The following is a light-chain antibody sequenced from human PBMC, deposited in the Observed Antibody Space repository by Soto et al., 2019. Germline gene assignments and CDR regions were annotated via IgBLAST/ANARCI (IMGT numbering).Light chain of an antibody. V-gene: IGKV1-6*01. CDR3: LQDNNYPWT. CDR1: QAIRTD. J-gene: IGKJ1*01. Sequence: AIQMTQSPSSLSASVGDRVTISCRASQAIRTDLGGYQQKPGKAPNLLIYGASSLESGVPARFSGSGSGTDFTLTISSLEPEDFATYYCLQDNNYPWTFGQGTKVEI. CDR2: GAS.